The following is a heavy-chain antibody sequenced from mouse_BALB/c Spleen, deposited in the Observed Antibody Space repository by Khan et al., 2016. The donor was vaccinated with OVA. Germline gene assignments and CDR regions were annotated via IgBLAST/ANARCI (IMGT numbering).Heavy chain of an antibody. CDR3: ARAYYRYDCYYAKEY. D-gene: IGHD2-14*01. J-gene: IGHJ4*01. CDR2: IWGGGGT. V-gene: IGHV2-6-4*01. Sequence: QVQLKESGPGLVAPSQSLSITCTVSGFSLSRYNIHWVRQPPGKGLEWLGMIWGGGGTDYNSTLKSRLSISKDNSKSQVFLKMNSLQTDDTAMYYCARAYYRYDCYYAKEYWGQGTSVTVSS. CDR1: GFSLSRYN.